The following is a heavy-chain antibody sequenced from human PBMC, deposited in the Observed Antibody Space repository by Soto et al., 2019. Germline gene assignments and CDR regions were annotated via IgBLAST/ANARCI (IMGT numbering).Heavy chain of an antibody. V-gene: IGHV3-15*07. Sequence: GGSLRLSCAASDFTFSNAWINWVRQVPGKGLEWVGRIKSRTDGGTTDYAAPVKGRFTISRDDSKNTLYLQMNSLKTEDTALYYCASQGPRRTYYFDYWGQGTLVTVSS. CDR1: DFTFSNAW. J-gene: IGHJ4*02. CDR3: ASQGPRRTYYFDY. CDR2: IKSRTDGGTT.